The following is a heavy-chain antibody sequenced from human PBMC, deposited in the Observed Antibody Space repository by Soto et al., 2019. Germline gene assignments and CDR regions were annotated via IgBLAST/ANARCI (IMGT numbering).Heavy chain of an antibody. CDR2: ISWNSGSI. CDR3: AKDPDPDIVVVPAAGWDWFGP. CDR1: GFTFDDYA. V-gene: IGHV3-9*01. D-gene: IGHD2-2*01. J-gene: IGHJ5*02. Sequence: EVQLVESGGGLVQPGRSLRLSCAASGFTFDDYAMHWVRQAPGKGLEWVSGISWNSGSIGYAESVKGRFTISRDNAKNSLYLRMNSLRAEDTALYYCAKDPDPDIVVVPAAGWDWFGPWGQGTLVTVSS.